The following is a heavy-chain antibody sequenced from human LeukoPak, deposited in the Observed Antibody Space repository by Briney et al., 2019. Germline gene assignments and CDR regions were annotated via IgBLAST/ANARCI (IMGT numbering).Heavy chain of an antibody. V-gene: IGHV4-34*01. J-gene: IGHJ5*02. D-gene: IGHD6-19*01. Sequence: SETLSLTCAVFGGSFTDYYWSWIRQPPGKGLEWIGEVTHSGGTNYKSSLKSRLTISVDMSKNQFSLKLTSVTAADTAIYYCSRRGQWLGRWFDPWGQGTLVTVSS. CDR3: SRRGQWLGRWFDP. CDR2: VTHSGGT. CDR1: GGSFTDYY.